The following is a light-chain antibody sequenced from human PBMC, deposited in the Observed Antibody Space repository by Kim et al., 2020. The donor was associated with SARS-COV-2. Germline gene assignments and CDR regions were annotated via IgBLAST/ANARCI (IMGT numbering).Light chain of an antibody. CDR3: QQYNDWPPYT. CDR2: GAS. V-gene: IGKV3-15*01. CDR1: QSVRNN. Sequence: EIVMTQSPATLSLSPGERATLSCRASQSVRNNLAWYQQKPGQAPRLLIYGASTRATDIPARFSGSGSGTEFTLTVSSLQSEDFAVYYCQQYNDWPPYTFGQGTKLEIK. J-gene: IGKJ2*01.